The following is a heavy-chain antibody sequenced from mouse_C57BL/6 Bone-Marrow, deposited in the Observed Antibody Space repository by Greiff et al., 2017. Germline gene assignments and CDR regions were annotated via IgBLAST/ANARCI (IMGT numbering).Heavy chain of an antibody. D-gene: IGHD2-4*01. CDR3: ARGGIYYDYDDPFAY. CDR1: GYTFTSYG. J-gene: IGHJ3*01. V-gene: IGHV1-81*01. CDR2: IYPRSGNT. Sequence: QVQLQQSGAELARPGASVKLSCKASGYTFTSYGISWVKQRTGQGLEWIGEIYPRSGNTYYNEKFKGKATLNADKSSSTAYMGLRSLTSEDSAVYFCARGGIYYDYDDPFAYWGQGTLVTVSA.